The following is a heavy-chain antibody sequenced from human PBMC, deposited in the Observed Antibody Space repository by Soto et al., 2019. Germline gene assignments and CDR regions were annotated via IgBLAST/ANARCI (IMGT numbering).Heavy chain of an antibody. D-gene: IGHD6-19*01. Sequence: QVQLVESGGGVVQPGRSLRLSCAASGFTFSSYGMHWVRQAPGKGLEWVAVIWYDGSNKYYADSVKGRFTISRDNSKNTLYLQMNSLRAEDTAVYYCASFRRSNGSFDYWGQGTLVTVSS. CDR1: GFTFSSYG. CDR3: ASFRRSNGSFDY. V-gene: IGHV3-33*01. CDR2: IWYDGSNK. J-gene: IGHJ4*02.